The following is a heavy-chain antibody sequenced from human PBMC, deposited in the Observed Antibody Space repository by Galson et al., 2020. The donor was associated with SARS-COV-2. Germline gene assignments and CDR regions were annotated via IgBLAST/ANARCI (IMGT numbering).Heavy chain of an antibody. D-gene: IGHD6-25*01. Sequence: SETLSLTCTVSGYSISSGYYWGWIRQPPGKGLEWIGSIYHSGSTYYNPSLKSRVTISVDTSKNQFSLKLSSVTAADTAVYYCASSRLLAAWFDPWGQGTLVTVSS. CDR2: IYHSGST. J-gene: IGHJ5*02. V-gene: IGHV4-38-2*02. CDR1: GYSISSGYY. CDR3: ASSRLLAAWFDP.